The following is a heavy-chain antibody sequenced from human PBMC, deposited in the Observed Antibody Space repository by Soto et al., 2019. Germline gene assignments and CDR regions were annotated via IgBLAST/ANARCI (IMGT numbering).Heavy chain of an antibody. V-gene: IGHV4-34*01. CDR1: GGSFSGYY. Sequence: SETLSLTCAVYGGSFSGYYWSWIRQPPGKGLEWIGEINHSGSTNYNPSLKSRVTISVDTSKNQFSLKLSSVTAADTAVYYCARHSVGVAAAGTLDYWGQGTLVTVSS. D-gene: IGHD6-13*01. CDR2: INHSGST. CDR3: ARHSVGVAAAGTLDY. J-gene: IGHJ4*02.